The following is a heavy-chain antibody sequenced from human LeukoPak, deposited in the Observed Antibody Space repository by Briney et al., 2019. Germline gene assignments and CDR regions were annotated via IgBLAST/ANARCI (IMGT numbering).Heavy chain of an antibody. D-gene: IGHD6-19*01. Sequence: ASVKVSCKASGYTFTSYGISWVRQAPGQGLEWMGWISAYNGNTNYAQKLQGRVTMTTDTSTSTAYMELRSLRSDDTAVYYCARDMVMYSSGWYDAFDIWGQGTMVTVSS. CDR1: GYTFTSYG. J-gene: IGHJ3*02. CDR2: ISAYNGNT. CDR3: ARDMVMYSSGWYDAFDI. V-gene: IGHV1-18*01.